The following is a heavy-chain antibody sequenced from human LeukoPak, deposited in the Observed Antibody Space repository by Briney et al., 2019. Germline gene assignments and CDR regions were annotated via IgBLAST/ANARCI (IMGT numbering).Heavy chain of an antibody. V-gene: IGHV4-61*05. Sequence: PSETLSLTCTVSGGSVSSSSYYWGWIRQPPGKGLEWIGYIYYSGSTNYNPSLKSRVTISADTSKNQFSLQLSSVTAADTAVYYCARSNYYDSSGYIFDYWGQGTLVTVSS. J-gene: IGHJ4*02. CDR2: IYYSGST. CDR1: GGSVSSSSYY. D-gene: IGHD3-22*01. CDR3: ARSNYYDSSGYIFDY.